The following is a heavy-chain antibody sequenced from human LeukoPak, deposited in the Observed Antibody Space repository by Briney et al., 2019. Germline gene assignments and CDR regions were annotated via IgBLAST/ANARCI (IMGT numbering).Heavy chain of an antibody. D-gene: IGHD5-12*01. CDR1: GYTFTSYY. V-gene: IGHV1-46*01. CDR3: ARDSGYSGYVLFDY. J-gene: IGHJ4*02. CDR2: INPSGGST. Sequence: VASVKVSCKASGYTFTSYYMHWVRQAPGQGLEWMGIINPSGGSTSYAQKFQGRVTMTTDTSTRTAYMELRSLRFDDTAVYYCARDSGYSGYVLFDYWGQGTLVTVSS.